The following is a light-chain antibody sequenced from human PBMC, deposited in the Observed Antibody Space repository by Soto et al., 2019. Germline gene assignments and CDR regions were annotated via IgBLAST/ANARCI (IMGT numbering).Light chain of an antibody. Sequence: QSVLTQPPSVSGAPGQRVTISCTGSSSNIGADYDVHWYQQVPGTAPKLLIYANSNRPSGVPDRFSGSKSGTSSSLAITGLQAEDESDYCGQAYCNSLSGDYVFGSVPKLTVL. CDR3: QAYCNSLSGDYV. CDR1: SSNIGADYD. J-gene: IGLJ1*01. V-gene: IGLV1-40*01. CDR2: ANS.